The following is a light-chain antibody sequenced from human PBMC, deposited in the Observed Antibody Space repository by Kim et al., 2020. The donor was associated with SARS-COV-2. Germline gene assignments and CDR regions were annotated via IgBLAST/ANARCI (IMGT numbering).Light chain of an antibody. CDR2: QDE. Sequence: SYELTQPPSVSVSPGQTASITCSGDSLGNKYVCWYQKKPGQSPVVVMYQDERRPSGIPERFSGSNSGNTATLTISGTQAMDEADYYCQVWESTTTVFGGGTQLTVL. J-gene: IGLJ2*01. CDR3: QVWESTTTV. CDR1: SLGNKY. V-gene: IGLV3-1*01.